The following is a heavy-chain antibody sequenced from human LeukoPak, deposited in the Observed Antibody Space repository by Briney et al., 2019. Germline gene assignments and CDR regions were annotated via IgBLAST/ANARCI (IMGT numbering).Heavy chain of an antibody. Sequence: GGSLRLSCAASGFTFSGSAIHWVRQASGKGLEWVGHIRSKPNNYATAFAASVKGRFTISRDDLKNTAYLQMNSLRAEDTAVYYCARDLADCSGGSCYSSGMDVWGQGTTVTVSS. V-gene: IGHV3-73*01. J-gene: IGHJ6*02. CDR1: GFTFSGSA. CDR2: IRSKPNNYAT. CDR3: ARDLADCSGGSCYSSGMDV. D-gene: IGHD2-15*01.